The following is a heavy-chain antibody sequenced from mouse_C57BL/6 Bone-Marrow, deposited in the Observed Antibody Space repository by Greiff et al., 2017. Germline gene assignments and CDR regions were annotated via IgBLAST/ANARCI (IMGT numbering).Heavy chain of an antibody. V-gene: IGHV5-4*03. J-gene: IGHJ4*01. CDR1: GFTFSSYA. D-gene: IGHD2-2*01. CDR3: ARGMSLYYGYDGDEGYAMDY. Sequence: EVKVVESGGGLVKPGGSLKLSCAASGFTFSSYAMSWVRQTPEKRLEWVATISDGGSYTYYPDNVKGRFTISRDNAKNNLYLQMSHLKSEDTAMYYCARGMSLYYGYDGDEGYAMDYWGQGTSVTVSS. CDR2: ISDGGSYT.